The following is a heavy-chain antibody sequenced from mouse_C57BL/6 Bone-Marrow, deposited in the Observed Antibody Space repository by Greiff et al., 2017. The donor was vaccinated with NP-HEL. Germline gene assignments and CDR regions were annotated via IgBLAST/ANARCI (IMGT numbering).Heavy chain of an antibody. CDR2: INPNNGGT. CDR3: ARELLRFRHFDY. V-gene: IGHV1-26*01. CDR1: GYTFTDYY. J-gene: IGHJ2*01. Sequence: EVQLQQSGPELVKPGASVKISCKASGYTFTDYYMNWVKQSHGKSLEWIGDINPNNGGTSYNQKFKGKATLTVDKSSSTAYMELRSLTSEDSAVYYCARELLRFRHFDYWGQGTTLTVSS. D-gene: IGHD1-1*01.